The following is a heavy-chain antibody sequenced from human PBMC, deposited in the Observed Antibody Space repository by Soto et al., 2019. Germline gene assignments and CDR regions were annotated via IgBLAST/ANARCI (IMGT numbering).Heavy chain of an antibody. CDR1: GGTFNNYA. Sequence: QVLLVQSGPEVKKPGSSVKVSCKASGGTFNNYAINWVRQAPGKGLEWMGGIIPTFGTGNHAQKFQGRVTITADESMTTAYMELNSLRSEATAIYYCASFDGTLVRGGRSSPYEMDVWGQGTTVIVSS. CDR3: ASFDGTLVRGGRSSPYEMDV. J-gene: IGHJ6*02. CDR2: IIPTFGTG. V-gene: IGHV1-69*01. D-gene: IGHD3-10*01.